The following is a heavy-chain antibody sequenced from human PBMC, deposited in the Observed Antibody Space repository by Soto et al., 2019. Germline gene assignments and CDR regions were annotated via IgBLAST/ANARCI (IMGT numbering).Heavy chain of an antibody. V-gene: IGHV1-69*06. Sequence: QVQLVQSGAEVKKPGSSVKVSCKASGGTFSSYAISWVRQAPGQGLEWMGGIIPIFGTANYAQKFQGRVTITADKSTSTAYMELSSLRSEDTAVYYCARDLGYSGYDYPYYYGMDVWGQGTTVTVSS. CDR2: IIPIFGTA. D-gene: IGHD5-12*01. CDR3: ARDLGYSGYDYPYYYGMDV. J-gene: IGHJ6*02. CDR1: GGTFSSYA.